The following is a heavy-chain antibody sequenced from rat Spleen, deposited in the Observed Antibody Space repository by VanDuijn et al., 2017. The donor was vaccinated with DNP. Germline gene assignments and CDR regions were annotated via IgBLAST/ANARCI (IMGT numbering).Heavy chain of an antibody. V-gene: IGHV5-20*01. Sequence: EVQLVESGGGLVQPGGSLKLSCAASGFTFSDYYMAWVRQAPTKGLEWVAAISHDGNSTYYRDSVKGRFTISRENAKGSLDLQMDSLRSEDTATYYCARDEGSYYYAMDAWGQGTSVTVSS. CDR1: GFTFSDYY. D-gene: IGHD1-11*01. CDR3: ARDEGSYYYAMDA. J-gene: IGHJ4*01. CDR2: ISHDGNST.